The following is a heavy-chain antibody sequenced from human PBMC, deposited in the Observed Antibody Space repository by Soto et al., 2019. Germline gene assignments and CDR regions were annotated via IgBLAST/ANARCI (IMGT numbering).Heavy chain of an antibody. CDR2: IYYSGST. D-gene: IGHD4-17*01. J-gene: IGHJ6*02. V-gene: IGHV4-31*03. Sequence: QVQLQESGPGLVKPSQTLSLTCTVSGGSISSGGYYWSWIRQHPGKGLEWIGYIYYSGSTYYNPSLKSRATISVDTSKNQFSLKLSSVTAADTAVYYCARGDATVVMGGMDVWGQGTTVTVSS. CDR1: GGSISSGGYY. CDR3: ARGDATVVMGGMDV.